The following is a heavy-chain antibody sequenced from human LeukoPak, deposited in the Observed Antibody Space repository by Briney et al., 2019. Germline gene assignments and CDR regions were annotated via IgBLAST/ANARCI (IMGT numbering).Heavy chain of an antibody. Sequence: SETLSLTCTVSGGSISNSGYYWGWIRQPPGKGLEWIGTIYYTGSTYYNASLKSQVSISIDMSKNQFSLKITSVTAADTGVYYCARQTGSGLFILPGGQGTLVTVSS. V-gene: IGHV4-39*01. D-gene: IGHD3/OR15-3a*01. CDR1: GGSISNSGYY. CDR3: ARQTGSGLFILP. J-gene: IGHJ4*02. CDR2: IYYTGST.